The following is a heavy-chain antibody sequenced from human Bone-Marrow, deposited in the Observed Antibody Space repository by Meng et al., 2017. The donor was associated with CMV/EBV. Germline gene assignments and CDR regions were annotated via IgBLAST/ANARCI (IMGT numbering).Heavy chain of an antibody. Sequence: EVQLVESGGGLVKHGGSLRLSCAASGFTFSSYSMNWVRQAPGKGLEWVSSISSSSSYIYYADSVKGRFTISRDNAKNSLYLQMNSLRAEDTAVYYCARGLGAAAGGNFDYWGQGTLVTVSS. D-gene: IGHD6-13*01. V-gene: IGHV3-21*01. CDR2: ISSSSSYI. CDR1: GFTFSSYS. CDR3: ARGLGAAAGGNFDY. J-gene: IGHJ4*02.